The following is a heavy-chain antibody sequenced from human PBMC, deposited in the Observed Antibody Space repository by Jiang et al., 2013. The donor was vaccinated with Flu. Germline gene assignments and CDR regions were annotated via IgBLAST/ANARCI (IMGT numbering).Heavy chain of an antibody. Sequence: YISSSGSTIYYADSVKGRFTISRDNAKNSLYLQMNSLRAEDTAVYYCARGGTMIVVAPFDYWGQGTLVTVSS. D-gene: IGHD3-22*01. V-gene: IGHV3-48*03. J-gene: IGHJ4*02. CDR2: ISSSGSTI. CDR3: ARGGTMIVVAPFDY.